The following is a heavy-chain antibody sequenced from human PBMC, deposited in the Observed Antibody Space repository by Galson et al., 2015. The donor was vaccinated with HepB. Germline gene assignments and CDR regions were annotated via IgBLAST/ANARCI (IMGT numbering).Heavy chain of an antibody. Sequence: SLRLSCAASGFTFSSYAMHWVRQAPGKGLEWVAVISYDGSNKYYADSVKGRFTISRDNSKNTLYLQMNSLRAEDTAVYYCARVKSLFDYWGQGTLVTVSS. CDR3: ARVKSLFDY. CDR1: GFTFSSYA. CDR2: ISYDGSNK. J-gene: IGHJ4*02. V-gene: IGHV3-30-3*01.